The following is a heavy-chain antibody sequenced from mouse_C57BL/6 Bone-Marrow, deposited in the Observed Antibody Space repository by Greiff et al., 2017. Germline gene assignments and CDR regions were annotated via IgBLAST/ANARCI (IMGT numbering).Heavy chain of an antibody. D-gene: IGHD2-4*01. CDR1: GFNIKDYY. CDR3: AGGDYDDAMDY. J-gene: IGHJ4*01. V-gene: IGHV14-2*01. CDR2: IDPEDGET. Sequence: VQLQQSGAELVKPGASVKFSCTASGFNIKDYYMHWVKQRTEQGLEWIGRIDPEDGETKYAPKFQGKAPITAATSSNTAYLQLSSLTSEDTAVDYCAGGDYDDAMDYWGQGTSVTVSS.